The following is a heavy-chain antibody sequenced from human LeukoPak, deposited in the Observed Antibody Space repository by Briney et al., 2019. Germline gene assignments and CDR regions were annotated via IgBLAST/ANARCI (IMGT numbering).Heavy chain of an antibody. CDR1: GFTFSSYW. Sequence: PGGSLRLSCAASGFTFSSYWMSWVRQAPGKGLEWVAVIWYDGSNKYYADSVKGRFTISRDNSKNTLYLQMNSLRAEDTAVYYCAREVGYSYGYGLDYWGQGTLVTVSS. D-gene: IGHD5-18*01. V-gene: IGHV3-33*08. CDR2: IWYDGSNK. CDR3: AREVGYSYGYGLDY. J-gene: IGHJ4*02.